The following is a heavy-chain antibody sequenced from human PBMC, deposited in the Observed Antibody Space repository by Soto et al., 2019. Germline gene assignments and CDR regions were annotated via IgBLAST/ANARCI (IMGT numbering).Heavy chain of an antibody. J-gene: IGHJ5*02. V-gene: IGHV1-69*04. CDR2: IIPILGIA. CDR3: AREDIVVVPAAHSPNGFDP. D-gene: IGHD2-2*01. CDR1: GGTFSSYT. Sequence: SVKVSCKASGGTFSSYTISWVRQAPGQGLEWMGRIIPILGIANYAQKFQGRVTITADKSTSTAYMELSSLRSEDTAVYYCAREDIVVVPAAHSPNGFDPWGQGTLVTVSS.